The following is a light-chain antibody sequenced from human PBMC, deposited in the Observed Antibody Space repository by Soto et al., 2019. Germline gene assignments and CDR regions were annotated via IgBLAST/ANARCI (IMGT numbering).Light chain of an antibody. V-gene: IGKV1-9*01. CDR3: QQLNSYPPAIT. CDR1: QGISSY. CDR2: AAS. J-gene: IGKJ5*01. Sequence: IQLTQSPPSLSASVGDRVTITCRASQGISSYLAWYQQKPGKAPKLLIYAASTLQSGVPSRFSGSGSGTDFTLTISSLQPEDFATYYCQQLNSYPPAITFGQGTRLEIK.